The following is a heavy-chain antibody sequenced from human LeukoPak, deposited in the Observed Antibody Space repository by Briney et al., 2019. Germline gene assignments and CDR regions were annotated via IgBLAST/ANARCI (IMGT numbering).Heavy chain of an antibody. Sequence: KSSETLSLTCTVSGYSISSGYYWGWIRQPPGKGLEWIGSIYHSGRTYYNPSLKSRVTISVDTSKNQFSLKLSSVTAADTAVYYCARLLRVGYCSTTTCNWFDPWGQGTLVTVSS. CDR1: GYSISSGYY. D-gene: IGHD2-2*03. CDR3: ARLLRVGYCSTTTCNWFDP. V-gene: IGHV4-38-2*02. J-gene: IGHJ5*02. CDR2: IYHSGRT.